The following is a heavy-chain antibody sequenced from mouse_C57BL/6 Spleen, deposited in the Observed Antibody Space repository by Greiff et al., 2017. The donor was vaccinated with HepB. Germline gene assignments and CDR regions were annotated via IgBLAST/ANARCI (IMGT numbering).Heavy chain of an antibody. CDR1: GYTFTDYN. D-gene: IGHD1-1*01. CDR2: INPNNGGT. V-gene: IGHV1-22*01. CDR3: ARYYYGSSYVWFAY. Sequence: EVQLQQSGPELVKPGASVKMSCKASGYTFTDYNMHWVKQSHGKSLEWIGYINPNNGGTSYNQKFKGKATLTVNKSSSTAYMELRSLTSEDSAVYYCARYYYGSSYVWFAYWGQGTLVTVSA. J-gene: IGHJ3*01.